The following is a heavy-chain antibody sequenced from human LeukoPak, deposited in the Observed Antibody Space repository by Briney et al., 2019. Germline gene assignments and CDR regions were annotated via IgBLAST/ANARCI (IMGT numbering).Heavy chain of an antibody. V-gene: IGHV3-33*06. J-gene: IGHJ4*02. D-gene: IGHD6-13*01. CDR2: IWYDGSNK. CDR3: AKDLGFGSSCPLY. CDR1: EFTFSSYG. Sequence: AGGSLRLSCVASEFTFSSYGMHLVRQAPGKGLEWVAVIWYDGSNKYYADSVKGRFTISRDNSKNTLYLQMNSLRAEDTAVYYCAKDLGFGSSCPLYWGQGTLVTVSS.